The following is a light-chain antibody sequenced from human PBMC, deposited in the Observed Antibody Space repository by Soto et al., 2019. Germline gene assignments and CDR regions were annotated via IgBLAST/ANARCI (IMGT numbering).Light chain of an antibody. J-gene: IGLJ1*01. Sequence: QSVLTQPASVSGSPEQSITISCTGTSSDVGSYNYVSWYQQHPGKAPKLMIYDVTNRPSGVSNRFSGSKSGNTASLTISGLQAEDEADYYCSSYTSSSTYVFGTGTXVTVL. V-gene: IGLV2-14*01. CDR3: SSYTSSSTYV. CDR2: DVT. CDR1: SSDVGSYNY.